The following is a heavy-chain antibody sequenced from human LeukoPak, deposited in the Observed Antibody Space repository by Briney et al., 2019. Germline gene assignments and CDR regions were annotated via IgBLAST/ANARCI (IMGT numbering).Heavy chain of an antibody. CDR2: IYPGDSDT. CDR1: GYSFTTYW. D-gene: IGHD6-6*01. V-gene: IGHV5-51*01. CDR3: ARHSVRSSSSSGYDY. Sequence: GESLKISCKGSGYSFTTYWIGWVRQMPGKGLEWMGIIYPGDSDTRDSPSFQGQVTISADKSISTAYLQWSSLKASDTAMYYCARHSVRSSSSSGYDYWGQGTLVTVSS. J-gene: IGHJ4*02.